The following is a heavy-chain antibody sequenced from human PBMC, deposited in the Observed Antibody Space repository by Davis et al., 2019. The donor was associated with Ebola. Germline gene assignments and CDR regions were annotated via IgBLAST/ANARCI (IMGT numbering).Heavy chain of an antibody. V-gene: IGHV3-11*01. J-gene: IGHJ4*02. CDR3: ARLGGQFIYYFDY. CDR2: ISSSGSTI. D-gene: IGHD3-16*01. CDR1: VFTFTDYY. Sequence: SLKISCAASVFTFTDYYMSWIRQAPGKGLEWVSYISSSGSTIYYADSVKGRFTISRDNAKNSLYLQMNSLRAEDTAVYYCARLGGQFIYYFDYWGQGTLVTVSS.